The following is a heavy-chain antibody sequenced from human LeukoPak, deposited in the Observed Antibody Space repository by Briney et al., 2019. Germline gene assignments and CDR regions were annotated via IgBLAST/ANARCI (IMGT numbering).Heavy chain of an antibody. CDR2: IKQGGSEK. V-gene: IGHV3-7*01. D-gene: IGHD6-13*01. J-gene: IGHJ5*02. CDR1: GFMFSSYW. CDR3: ARVAVAGPTGWFDP. Sequence: GGSLRLSCEASGFMFSSYWMNWVRQAPGKGLEWVANIKQGGSEKYYVDSVKGRFTISRDNPDNVVYLQMNSLRAEDTAVYYCARVAVAGPTGWFDPWGQGTLVTVSP.